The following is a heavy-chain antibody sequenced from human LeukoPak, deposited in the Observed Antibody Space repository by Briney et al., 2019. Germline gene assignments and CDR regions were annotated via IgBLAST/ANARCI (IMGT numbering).Heavy chain of an antibody. CDR1: GGTFSSYA. CDR2: IIPILGIA. J-gene: IGHJ4*02. CDR3: ARTTSKKNTLDY. D-gene: IGHD1-1*01. V-gene: IGHV1-69*04. Sequence: SVKVSCKASGGTFSSYAISWVRQAPGQGLEWMGRIIPILGIANYAQKFQGRVTITADKSTSTAYMELSSLRSEDTAVYYCARTTSKKNTLDYWGQGTLVTVSS.